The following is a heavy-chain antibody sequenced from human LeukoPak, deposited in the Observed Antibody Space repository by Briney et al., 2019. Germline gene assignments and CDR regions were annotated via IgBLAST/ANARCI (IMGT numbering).Heavy chain of an antibody. CDR3: ARREYGRAAAATFDY. J-gene: IGHJ4*02. CDR1: GGSISSGGYY. D-gene: IGHD6-13*01. CDR2: IYYSGST. Sequence: SQTLSLTCTVSGGSISSGGYYWGWIRQPPGKGLEWIGSIYYSGSTDYNPSLKSRIIISVDTSKNQFSLKVSSVTAADTAVYYCARREYGRAAAATFDYWGQGTLVTVSS. V-gene: IGHV4-39*01.